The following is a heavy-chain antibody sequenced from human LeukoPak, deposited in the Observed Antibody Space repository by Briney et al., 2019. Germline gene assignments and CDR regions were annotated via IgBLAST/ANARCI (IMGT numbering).Heavy chain of an antibody. CDR3: ARAPRDTYDSSGYYYDY. CDR1: GVSISSGGYY. CDR2: IYYSGST. Sequence: SHTLSLTCTVSGVSISSGGYYSRWIRQHPGKGLEWIGYIYYSGSTYYNPSRKSRVTISVNTSKNQFSLKLSSVTAADTAVYYCARAPRDTYDSSGYYYDYWGQGTLVTVSS. V-gene: IGHV4-31*03. J-gene: IGHJ4*02. D-gene: IGHD3-22*01.